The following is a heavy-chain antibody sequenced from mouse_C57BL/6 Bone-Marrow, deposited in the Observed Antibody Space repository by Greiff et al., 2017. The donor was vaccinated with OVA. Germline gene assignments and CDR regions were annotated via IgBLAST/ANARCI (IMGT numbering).Heavy chain of an antibody. Sequence: EVKLVESGGDLVKPGGSLKLSCAASGFTFSSYGMSWVRQTPDKRLEWVATISSGGSYTSSPDSVKGRVTSARDKAKNTLYLQVSSLKSKDTDMYSCARHFYYCGSWFAYWGQGTLVTVSA. V-gene: IGHV5-6*01. CDR1: GFTFSSYG. CDR2: ISSGGSYT. CDR3: ARHFYYCGSWFAY. D-gene: IGHD1-1*01. J-gene: IGHJ3*01.